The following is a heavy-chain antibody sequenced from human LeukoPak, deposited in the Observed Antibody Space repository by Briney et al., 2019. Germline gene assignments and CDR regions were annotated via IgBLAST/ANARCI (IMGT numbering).Heavy chain of an antibody. V-gene: IGHV1-2*02. CDR1: GYTFTGYY. D-gene: IGHD1-26*01. J-gene: IGHJ4*02. CDR3: AGAGYSGNYYYYFDF. Sequence: ASVKVSFKASGYTFTGYYMHWVRQAPGQGLEWMGWINTDSGGTNYAQMFQGRVTMTRDTSTSTVYMQLSRLRSDDTAVYYCAGAGYSGNYYYYFDFWGQGTLVTVSS. CDR2: INTDSGGT.